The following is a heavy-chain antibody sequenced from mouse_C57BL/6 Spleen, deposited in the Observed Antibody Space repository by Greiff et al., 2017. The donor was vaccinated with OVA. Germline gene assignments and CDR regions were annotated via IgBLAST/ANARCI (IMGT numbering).Heavy chain of an antibody. D-gene: IGHD4-1*01. V-gene: IGHV1-61*01. CDR3: AREDWDFDY. J-gene: IGHJ2*01. CDR2: IYPSDSET. CDR1: GYTFTSYW. Sequence: QVQLQQPGAELVRSGSSVKLSCKASGYTFTSYWMDWVKQRPGQGLEWIGNIYPSDSETHYNQKFKDKATLTVDKSSSTAYMQLSSLTSEDSAVYYCAREDWDFDYWGQGTTLTVSS.